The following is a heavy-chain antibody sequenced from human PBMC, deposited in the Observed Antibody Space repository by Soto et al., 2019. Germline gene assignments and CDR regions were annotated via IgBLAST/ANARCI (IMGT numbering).Heavy chain of an antibody. Sequence: SETLSLTCTVSGGSISNHYWSWIRQPPGKGLEWIGYIYYNGNTNYNPSLKSRVTMSVDTSKNQISLTLSSVTAADTAVYYCARTLPPIVVVPAATYYYYYMDVWGKGTTVTVS. J-gene: IGHJ6*03. V-gene: IGHV4-59*11. CDR3: ARTLPPIVVVPAATYYYYYMDV. CDR2: IYYNGNT. D-gene: IGHD2-2*01. CDR1: GGSISNHY.